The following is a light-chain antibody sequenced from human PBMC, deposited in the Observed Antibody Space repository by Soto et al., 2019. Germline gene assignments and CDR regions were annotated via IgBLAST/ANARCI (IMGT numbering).Light chain of an antibody. CDR3: SSYKMSSPYV. CDR1: SSDVGGYNY. V-gene: IGLV2-14*01. Sequence: QSVLTQPASVSGSPGQWITISCTGTSSDVGGYNYVSWYQQYPGKTPKLIIYEVSNRPSGVSNRFSGSKSGNTASLTISGLQAEDEADYYCSSYKMSSPYVFGTGTKLTVL. J-gene: IGLJ1*01. CDR2: EVS.